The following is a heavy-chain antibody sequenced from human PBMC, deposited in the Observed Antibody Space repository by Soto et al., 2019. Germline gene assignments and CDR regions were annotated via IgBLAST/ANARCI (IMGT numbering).Heavy chain of an antibody. J-gene: IGHJ4*02. D-gene: IGHD1-26*01. CDR1: GFTFSSYA. CDR3: AKATAYSGSYYDFDY. V-gene: IGHV3-23*01. CDR2: ISGSGGST. Sequence: GGSLRLSCAASGFTFSSYAMSWVRQAPGKGLEWVSAISGSGGSTYYADSVKGRFTISRDNSKNTLYLQMNSLRAEDTAVYYCAKATAYSGSYYDFDYWARGTLVTASS.